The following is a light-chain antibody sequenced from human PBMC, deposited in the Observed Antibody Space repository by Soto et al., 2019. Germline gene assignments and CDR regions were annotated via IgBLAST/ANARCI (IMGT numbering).Light chain of an antibody. CDR2: GAS. V-gene: IGKV3-20*01. J-gene: IGKJ1*01. CDR3: QRYGTSPWT. CDR1: QNVTSNY. Sequence: EIVLTQSPGTLSLSPGERATLSCRASQNVTSNYVAWYQQIPGQTPRLLIYGASNRATGISDRFSGSGSGTDFTLTISRVEPEDLAVYYCQRYGTSPWTFGQGTKVEIK.